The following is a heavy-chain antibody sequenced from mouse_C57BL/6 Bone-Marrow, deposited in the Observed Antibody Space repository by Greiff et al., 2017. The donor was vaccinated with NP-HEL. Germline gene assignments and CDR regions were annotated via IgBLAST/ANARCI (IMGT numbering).Heavy chain of an antibody. CDR1: GFTFSDYY. V-gene: IGHV5-16*01. D-gene: IGHD1-1*01. J-gene: IGHJ2*01. CDR3: ARDLTTVVARGYFDY. Sequence: EVKVVESEGGLVQPGSSMKLSCTASGFTFSDYYMAWVRQVPEKGLEWVANINYDGSSTYYLDSLKSRFIISRDNAKNILYLQMSSLKSEDTATYYCARDLTTVVARGYFDYWGQGTTLTVSS. CDR2: INYDGSST.